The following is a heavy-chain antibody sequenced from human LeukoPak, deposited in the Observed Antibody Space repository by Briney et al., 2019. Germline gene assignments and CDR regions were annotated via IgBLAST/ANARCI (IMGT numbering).Heavy chain of an antibody. D-gene: IGHD6-19*01. CDR1: GFTVSSNY. CDR2: IYSGGNT. CDR3: ARGDSSGYYYFDY. Sequence: GGSLRLSCAASGFTVSSNYMSWVRQAPGKGLEWVSVIYSGGNTYYADSVKGRFTISRNNSKNTLYLQMNSLRAEDTAVYYCARGDSSGYYYFDYWGQGTLVTVSS. J-gene: IGHJ4*02. V-gene: IGHV3-53*01.